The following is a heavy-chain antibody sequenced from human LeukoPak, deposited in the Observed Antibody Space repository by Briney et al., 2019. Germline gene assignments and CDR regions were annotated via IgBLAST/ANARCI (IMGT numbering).Heavy chain of an antibody. CDR2: ISSSSSTI. D-gene: IGHD6-19*01. V-gene: IGHV3-48*01. Sequence: GGSLRLSCAASGFTFSSYSMNWVRQAPGKGLEWVSYISSSSSTIYYADSVKGRFTISRDNSKNTLYLQMNSLRAEDTAVYYCAKDRRGYSSGWYYYGMDVWGQGTTVTVSS. CDR1: GFTFSSYS. CDR3: AKDRRGYSSGWYYYGMDV. J-gene: IGHJ6*02.